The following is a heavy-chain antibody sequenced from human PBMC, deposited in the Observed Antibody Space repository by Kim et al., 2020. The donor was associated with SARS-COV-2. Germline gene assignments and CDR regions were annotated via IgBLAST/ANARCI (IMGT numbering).Heavy chain of an antibody. J-gene: IGHJ4*02. Sequence: GGSLRLSCAASGFTFDDYAMHWVRQAPGKGLEWVSGISWNSGSIGYADSVKGRFTISRDNAKNSLYLQMNSLRAEDTALYYCAKGRRGNSVNAPPDYWGQGTLVTVSS. CDR1: GFTFDDYA. CDR2: ISWNSGSI. D-gene: IGHD2-21*02. V-gene: IGHV3-9*01. CDR3: AKGRRGNSVNAPPDY.